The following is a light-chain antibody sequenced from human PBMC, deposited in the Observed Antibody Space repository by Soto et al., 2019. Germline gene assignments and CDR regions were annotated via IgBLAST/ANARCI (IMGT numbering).Light chain of an antibody. CDR3: QQRSNWPGT. V-gene: IGKV3-11*01. J-gene: IGKJ1*01. CDR2: DAS. CDR1: QSVSIY. Sequence: ELVLTQSPATLSLSPGERATLSCRASQSVSIYLAWYQQKPGQAPRLLIYDASNRATGIPARFSGSGSGTDFTLTISSLEPEDFAVYYCQQRSNWPGTFGQGTKVDIK.